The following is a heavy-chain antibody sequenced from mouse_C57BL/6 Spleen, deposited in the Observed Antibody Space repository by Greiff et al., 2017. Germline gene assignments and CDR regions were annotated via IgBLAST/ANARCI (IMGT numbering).Heavy chain of an antibody. D-gene: IGHD1-1*01. CDR3: ARGTTFDY. V-gene: IGHV1-54*01. CDR1: GYAFTNYL. J-gene: IGHJ2*01. CDR2: INPGSGGT. Sequence: LVESGAELVRPGTSVKVSCKASGYAFTNYLIEWVKQRPGQGLEWIGVINPGSGGTNYNEKFKGNATLTADKASSTAYMQLSSLTSEDSAVYFCARGTTFDYWGQGTTLTVSS.